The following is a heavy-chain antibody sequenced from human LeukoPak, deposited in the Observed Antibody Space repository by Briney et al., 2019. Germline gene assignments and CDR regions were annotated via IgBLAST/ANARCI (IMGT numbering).Heavy chain of an antibody. J-gene: IGHJ6*03. D-gene: IGHD3-10*01. CDR2: ISTRSSDM. CDR3: ARHGSVSNAYMDV. CDR1: GFSFSSYS. Sequence: GGSLRLSCGASGFSFSSYSMNWVRQAPGKGLEWVSSISTRSSDMFHADSVKGRFTISRDNAKNSLSLQMNSLRAEDTAEYYCARHGSVSNAYMDVWGKGTTATVSS. V-gene: IGHV3-21*01.